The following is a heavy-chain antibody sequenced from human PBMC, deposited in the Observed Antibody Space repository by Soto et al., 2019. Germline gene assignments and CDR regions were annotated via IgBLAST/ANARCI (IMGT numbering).Heavy chain of an antibody. CDR3: ARSGQYYYDSSDYYYYGMDV. V-gene: IGHV4-31*03. Sequence: SETLSLTCTVSGGSISSGGYYWSWIRQHPGKGLEWIGYIYYSGNTYYNPSLKSRVTISVDTSKNQFSLKLSSVTAADTAVYYCARSGQYYYDSSDYYYYGMDVWGQGTTVTVSS. CDR1: GGSISSGGYY. D-gene: IGHD3-22*01. CDR2: IYYSGNT. J-gene: IGHJ6*02.